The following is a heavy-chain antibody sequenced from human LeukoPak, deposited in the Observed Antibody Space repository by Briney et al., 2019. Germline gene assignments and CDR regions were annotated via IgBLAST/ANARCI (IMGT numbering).Heavy chain of an antibody. V-gene: IGHV3-30-3*01. Sequence: GGSLRLSCAASGFTFSSYAMHWVRQAPGKGLEWVAVISYDGSNKYYADSVKGRFTISRDNSKNTLYLQMNSLRAEDTAVYYCARDRAIAAAGKNNYYYYGMDVWGQGTTVTVSS. CDR2: ISYDGSNK. J-gene: IGHJ6*02. CDR3: ARDRAIAAAGKNNYYYYGMDV. D-gene: IGHD6-13*01. CDR1: GFTFSSYA.